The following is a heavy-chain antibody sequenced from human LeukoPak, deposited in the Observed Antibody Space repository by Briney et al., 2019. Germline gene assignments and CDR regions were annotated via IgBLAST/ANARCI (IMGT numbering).Heavy chain of an antibody. Sequence: GRSLRLSCAASGFTFNSYGMHWVRQAPGKGLEWVAVIWYDGSNKYYADSVKGRFTISRDNSKNTLYLQMNSLRAEDTAVYYCARRSSGGSCYSCYFDYWGQGTLVTVSS. CDR3: ARRSSGGSCYSCYFDY. J-gene: IGHJ4*02. CDR2: IWYDGSNK. CDR1: GFTFNSYG. D-gene: IGHD2-15*01. V-gene: IGHV3-33*01.